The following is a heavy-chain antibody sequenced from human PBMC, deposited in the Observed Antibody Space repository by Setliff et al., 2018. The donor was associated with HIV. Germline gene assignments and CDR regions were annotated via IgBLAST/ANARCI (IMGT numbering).Heavy chain of an antibody. D-gene: IGHD3-3*01. CDR1: GGSFSSSTYS. V-gene: IGHV4-39*01. CDR2: IHSSGTT. J-gene: IGHJ3*01. CDR3: ARHKTNYDFYAFDV. Sequence: PSETLSLTCTVSGGSFSSSTYSWGWIRQPPGLGLEWIGSIHSSGTTDYNPSLKSRVAMSVDTSRSQFSLKLTSVTAADTAVYYCARHKTNYDFYAFDVWGQGTMGTV.